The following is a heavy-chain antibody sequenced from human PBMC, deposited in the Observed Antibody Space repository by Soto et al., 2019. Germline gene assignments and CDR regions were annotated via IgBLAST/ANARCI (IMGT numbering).Heavy chain of an antibody. CDR3: ARPGVSFFSSGMDV. V-gene: IGHV4-39*01. J-gene: IGHJ6*02. CDR2: IYYSGST. D-gene: IGHD1-26*01. CDR1: GGSISSSSYY. Sequence: SETRSLTCTVSGGSISSSSYYWGWIRQPPGKGLEWIGSIYYSGSTYYNPSLKSRVTISVDTSKNQFSLKLSSVTAADTAAYYRARPGVSFFSSGMDVWGQGTTVTVSS.